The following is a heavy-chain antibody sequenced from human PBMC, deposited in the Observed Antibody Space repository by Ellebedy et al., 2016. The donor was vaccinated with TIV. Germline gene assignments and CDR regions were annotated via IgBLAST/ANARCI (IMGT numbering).Heavy chain of an antibody. D-gene: IGHD5-18*01. CDR1: GFTFSSYG. CDR3: AKEPTDTTLARFDY. CDR2: ISYDGGNK. Sequence: GGSLRLSCAASGFTFSSYGMYWVRQAPGKGLEWVTVISYDGGNKYYADSVKGRFTISRDNSKNTLYLQMNSLRAEDTAVYYCAKEPTDTTLARFDYWGQGTLVTVSS. J-gene: IGHJ4*02. V-gene: IGHV3-30*18.